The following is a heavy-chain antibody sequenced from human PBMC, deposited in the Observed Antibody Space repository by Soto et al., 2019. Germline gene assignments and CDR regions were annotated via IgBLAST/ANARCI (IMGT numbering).Heavy chain of an antibody. J-gene: IGHJ1*01. V-gene: IGHV1-18*01. CDR3: ARGQGYSSSWYGAEYFQH. CDR1: GYTFTSYS. Sequence: QVQLVQSGAEVKKPGASMKVSCKASGYTFTSYSITWVRQAPGQGLEWMGWISAYNGNTNYAQKLQGRVTMTTDTSTDTAYMELRSLRSDDTAVYYCARGQGYSSSWYGAEYFQHWGQGTRVTVSS. CDR2: ISAYNGNT. D-gene: IGHD6-13*01.